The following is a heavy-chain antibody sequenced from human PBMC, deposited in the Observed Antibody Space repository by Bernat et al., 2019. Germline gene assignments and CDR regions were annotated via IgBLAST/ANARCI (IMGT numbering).Heavy chain of an antibody. Sequence: QVQLQESGPGLVKPSETLSLTCTVSGGSISSYYWSWIRQPPGKGLEWIGYIYYSGSTNYNPSLKSRVTISVDTSKNQFSLKLSSVTAADTAVYYCASYGDYVLGAFDIWGQGTMVTVSS. J-gene: IGHJ3*02. CDR3: ASYGDYVLGAFDI. CDR2: IYYSGST. V-gene: IGHV4-59*01. CDR1: GGSISSYY. D-gene: IGHD4-17*01.